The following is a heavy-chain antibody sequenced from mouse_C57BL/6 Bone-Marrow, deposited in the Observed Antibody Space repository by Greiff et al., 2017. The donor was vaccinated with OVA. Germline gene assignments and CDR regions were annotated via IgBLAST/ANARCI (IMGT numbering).Heavy chain of an antibody. CDR2: ISTGGDYI. CDR3: TRVGYFGTCDY. D-gene: IGHD1-1*01. CDR1: GFTFSSYS. V-gene: IGHV5-9-1*02. J-gene: IGHJ2*01. Sequence: EVQLVESGEGLVKPGGSLKLSCAASGFTFSSYSMSWVRQTPEQRLEWVAYISTGGDYIYYADTVKGRFTISRDNATNTLYLQMSSLKSEDTAMYYCTRVGYFGTCDYWGQGTPVTVSA.